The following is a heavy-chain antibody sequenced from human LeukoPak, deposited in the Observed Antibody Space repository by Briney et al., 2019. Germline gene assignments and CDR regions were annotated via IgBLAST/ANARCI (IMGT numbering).Heavy chain of an antibody. CDR1: GGSISSYY. V-gene: IGHV4-59*01. D-gene: IGHD4-11*01. CDR2: IYYGGST. CDR3: ARGAYTYYFDY. Sequence: SETLSLTCTVSGGSISSYYWSWIRQPPGKGLEWIGYIYYGGSTNYNPSLKSRVTISVDTSKNQFSLKLSSVTAADTAVYYCARGAYTYYFDYWGQGTLVTVSS. J-gene: IGHJ4*02.